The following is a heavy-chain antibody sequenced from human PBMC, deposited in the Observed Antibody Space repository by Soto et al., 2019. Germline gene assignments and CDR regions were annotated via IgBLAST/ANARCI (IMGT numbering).Heavy chain of an antibody. CDR3: ARGITIVRGVIINSNYFDY. CDR1: GGTFSSYA. D-gene: IGHD3-10*01. V-gene: IGHV1-69*06. Sequence: GASVKVSCKASGGTFSSYAISWVRQAPGQGLEWMGGIIPNYGTANYAQKFQGRVTMTADTSTSTAYMELSSLRSDDTAVYYCARGITIVRGVIINSNYFDYWGQGTLVTVSS. J-gene: IGHJ4*02. CDR2: IIPNYGTA.